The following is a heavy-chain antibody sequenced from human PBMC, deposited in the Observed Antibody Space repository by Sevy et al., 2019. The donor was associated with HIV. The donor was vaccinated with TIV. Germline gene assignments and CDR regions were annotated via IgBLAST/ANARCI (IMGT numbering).Heavy chain of an antibody. CDR2: TYPGDSDT. CDR3: ARRRPYYGRPGAFDI. CDR1: GYYFTTYW. Sequence: GESLKISCKGSGYYFTTYWIGWVRQMPGKGLECMGITYPGDSDTRYSPSFEGQVTISADKSINTTYLQWSSLKASDTAMYYCARRRPYYGRPGAFDIWGQGTMVTVSS. V-gene: IGHV5-51*01. J-gene: IGHJ3*02. D-gene: IGHD3-10*01.